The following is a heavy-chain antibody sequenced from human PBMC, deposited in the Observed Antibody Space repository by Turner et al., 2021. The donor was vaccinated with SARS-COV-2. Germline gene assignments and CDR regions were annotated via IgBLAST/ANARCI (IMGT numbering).Heavy chain of an antibody. J-gene: IGHJ4*02. V-gene: IGHV3-74*01. CDR3: ARSSAGAIDY. Sequence: EVQPVESGGGLVQPGGSLRLSCAASGFTFSSYAMHWVRQAPGKGLVWVTRINGDGTSTSYADSEKGRFTNSRDKAKNTLYVQMSSLRAEDTAVYYCARSSAGAIDYWGQGTLVTVTS. CDR2: INGDGTST. CDR1: GFTFSSYA. D-gene: IGHD1-26*01.